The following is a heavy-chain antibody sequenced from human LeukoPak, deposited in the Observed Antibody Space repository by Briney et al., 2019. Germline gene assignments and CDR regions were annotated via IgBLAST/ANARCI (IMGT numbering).Heavy chain of an antibody. CDR3: ARDRSSSWYYYGMDV. V-gene: IGHV3-21*01. D-gene: IGHD6-13*01. CDR1: GFAFSNYN. CDR2: ISSSSSYI. J-gene: IGHJ6*02. Sequence: GGSLRLSCAASGFAFSNYNMNWVRQAPGKGLEWVSSISSSSSYIYYADSVKGRFTISRDNAKNSLYLQMNSLRAEDTAVYYCARDRSSSWYYYGMDVWGQGTTVTVSS.